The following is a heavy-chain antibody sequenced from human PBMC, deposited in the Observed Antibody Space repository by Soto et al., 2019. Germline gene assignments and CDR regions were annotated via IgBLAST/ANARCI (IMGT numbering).Heavy chain of an antibody. V-gene: IGHV4-61*08. CDR2: VYYSGAT. Sequence: PSATLSLTCSGSCGSVINKAYYWSWIRQPPGKRLEWIVYVYYSGATNYNPSLKSRVTISVDLSKNQFSLRLSSVTTADTALYYCARTTAVPNTLRSRYFFDYWGQGTLVTAPQ. D-gene: IGHD4-17*01. CDR1: CGSVINKAYY. J-gene: IGHJ4*02. CDR3: ARTTAVPNTLRSRYFFDY.